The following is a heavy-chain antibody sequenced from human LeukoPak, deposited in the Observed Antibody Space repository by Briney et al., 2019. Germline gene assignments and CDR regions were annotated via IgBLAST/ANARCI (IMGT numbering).Heavy chain of an antibody. J-gene: IGHJ4*02. CDR3: AKDDVWYCGGDCSSDY. Sequence: GGSLRLSCAASGFTFNSYAMHWVRQAPGKGLEWVAVISFDGSNEYYVDSVKGRFTISRDNSKNTLYLQMNSLRVEDSAVYYCAKDDVWYCGGDCSSDYWGQGTLVTVSS. CDR1: GFTFNSYA. CDR2: ISFDGSNE. V-gene: IGHV3-30*18. D-gene: IGHD2-21*02.